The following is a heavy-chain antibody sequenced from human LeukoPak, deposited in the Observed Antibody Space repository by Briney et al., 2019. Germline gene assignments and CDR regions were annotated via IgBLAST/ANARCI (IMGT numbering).Heavy chain of an antibody. J-gene: IGHJ4*02. V-gene: IGHV3-23*01. CDR1: GFTFSSYA. CDR3: AKGNSSSWYAPLDY. D-gene: IGHD6-13*01. CDR2: ISGSGDST. Sequence: PGGSPRLSCAASGFTFSSYAMSWVRQAPGKGLEWVSAISGSGDSTYYADSVKGRFTISRDNSKNTLYLQMTSLRAEDTAVYYCAKGNSSSWYAPLDYWGQGTLVTVSS.